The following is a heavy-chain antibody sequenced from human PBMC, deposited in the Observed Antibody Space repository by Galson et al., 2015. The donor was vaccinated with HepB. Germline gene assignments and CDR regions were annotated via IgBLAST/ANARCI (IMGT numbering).Heavy chain of an antibody. CDR3: TMVGWDYYDSSGYPHY. D-gene: IGHD3-22*01. J-gene: IGHJ4*02. CDR1: GFTFSGSA. Sequence: SLRLSCAASGFTFSGSAMHWVRQASGKGLEWVGRIRSKANSYATAYAASVKGRFTISRDDSKNTAYLQMNSLKTEDTAVYYCTMVGWDYYDSSGYPHYWGQGILVTVSS. V-gene: IGHV3-73*01. CDR2: IRSKANSYAT.